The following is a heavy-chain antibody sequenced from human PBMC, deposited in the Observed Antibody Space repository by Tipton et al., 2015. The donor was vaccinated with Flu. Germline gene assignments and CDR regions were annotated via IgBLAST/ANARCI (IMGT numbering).Heavy chain of an antibody. J-gene: IGHJ4*02. CDR2: IYYSGST. CDR1: GGSISSYY. V-gene: IGHV4-59*01. Sequence: TLSLTCTVSGGSISSYYWSWIRQPPGKGLEWIGCIYYSGSTNYNPSLKSRVTISVDTSKNQFSLKLSSVTAADTAVYYCARGNYDFWSGKSGYFDYWGQGTLVTVSS. CDR3: ARGNYDFWSGKSGYFDY. D-gene: IGHD3-3*01.